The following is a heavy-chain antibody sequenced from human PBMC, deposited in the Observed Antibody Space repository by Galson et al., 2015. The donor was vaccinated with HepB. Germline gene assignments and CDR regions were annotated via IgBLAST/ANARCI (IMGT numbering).Heavy chain of an antibody. CDR3: ARGGGGYSGYDHAYFDY. D-gene: IGHD5-12*01. CDR1: GYTFTSYA. Sequence: SVKVSCKASGYTFTSYAMHWVRQAPGQRLEWMGWINAGNGNTKYSQKFQGRVTITRDTSASTAYMELSSLRSEDTAVYYCARGGGGYSGYDHAYFDYWGQGTLVTVSS. CDR2: INAGNGNT. J-gene: IGHJ4*02. V-gene: IGHV1-3*01.